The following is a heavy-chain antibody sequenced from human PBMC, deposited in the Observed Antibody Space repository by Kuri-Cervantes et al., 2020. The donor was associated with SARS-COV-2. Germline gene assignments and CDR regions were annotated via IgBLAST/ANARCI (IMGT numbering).Heavy chain of an antibody. CDR3: ARAPKYGVVDSFWFY. J-gene: IGHJ4*02. CDR2: INAANGVT. D-gene: IGHD2-8*01. Sequence: ASVKVSCKASGSPFNSHGLHWVRQAPGQRLDWMGWINAANGVTKYSQNFQGRLTITRDTSATTIYMEVTNLRSEDTAFYYCARAPKYGVVDSFWFYWGQGTQVTVSS. V-gene: IGHV1-3*01. CDR1: GSPFNSHG.